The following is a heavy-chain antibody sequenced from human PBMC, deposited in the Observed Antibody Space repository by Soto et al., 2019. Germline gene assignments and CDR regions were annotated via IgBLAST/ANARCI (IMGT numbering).Heavy chain of an antibody. V-gene: IGHV3-23*01. J-gene: IGHJ4*02. CDR3: GKTKQPCSPYNCYTADY. D-gene: IGHD1-20*01. CDR2: ISDSGGRT. CDR1: GFTFSNYA. Sequence: PGGSLRLSCAASGFTFSNYAMSWVRQAPGKGLEWVSGISDSGGRTNYADSVKGRFTISRDNSKNTVHLQMSSLRAEDKAVDYCGKTKQPCSPYNCYTADYWGQGTLVTVSS.